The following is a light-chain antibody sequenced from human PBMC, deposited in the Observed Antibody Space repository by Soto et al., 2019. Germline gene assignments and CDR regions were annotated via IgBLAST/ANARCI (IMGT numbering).Light chain of an antibody. CDR3: SSHEPGGTLQI. CDR1: SGSFAVYNY. J-gene: IGLJ1*01. Sequence: QSALTQPASVSGSPGQSITISCTGTSGSFAVYNYVSWYQLHPGKAPKLIIYAVSVRTSGVSTRFSGSKSANTASLTISGLQAEDEADYYCSSHEPGGTLQIFGRGTKLTVL. V-gene: IGLV2-14*01. CDR2: AVS.